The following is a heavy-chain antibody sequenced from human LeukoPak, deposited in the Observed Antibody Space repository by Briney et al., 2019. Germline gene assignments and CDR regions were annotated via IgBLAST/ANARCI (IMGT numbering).Heavy chain of an antibody. Sequence: ASVKVSCKASGYSFISYGISWVRQAPGQGLEWMGWISVYNGNTNYAQKFQGRVTMTTDTSTSTAYMELRSLRSDDTAVYYCARGNYYYDSSGYGYWGQGTLVTVSS. CDR1: GYSFISYG. J-gene: IGHJ4*02. CDR3: ARGNYYYDSSGYGY. V-gene: IGHV1-18*01. CDR2: ISVYNGNT. D-gene: IGHD3-22*01.